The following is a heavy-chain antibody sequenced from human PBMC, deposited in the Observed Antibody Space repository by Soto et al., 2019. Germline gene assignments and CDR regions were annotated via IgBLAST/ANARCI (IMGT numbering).Heavy chain of an antibody. CDR3: ARRYGDYFDY. CDR1: GDSISNNKW. CDR2: MHHSGSI. Sequence: SETLSLTCAVSGDSISNNKWWSWVRQPPGKGLEWIGEMHHSGSIHYNASLKSRATLSVDKSRNQFSLKLSSVTAADTAVYYCARRYGDYFDYWGQGTLVTVSS. J-gene: IGHJ4*02. V-gene: IGHV4-4*02. D-gene: IGHD4-17*01.